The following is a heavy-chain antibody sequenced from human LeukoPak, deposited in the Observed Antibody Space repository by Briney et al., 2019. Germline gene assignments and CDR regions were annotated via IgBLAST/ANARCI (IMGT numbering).Heavy chain of an antibody. V-gene: IGHV3-7*01. J-gene: IGHJ6*02. CDR3: ARDQQWLVPRYYYYGMDV. D-gene: IGHD6-19*01. CDR2: IKKDESAT. Sequence: GGSLRLSCAASGFRFSTYWMSWVRQAPGKGLEWVADIKKDESATYYVDSVKGRFTISRDNAKNSLYLQMNSLRAEDTAVYYCARDQQWLVPRYYYYGMDVWGQGTTVTVSS. CDR1: GFRFSTYW.